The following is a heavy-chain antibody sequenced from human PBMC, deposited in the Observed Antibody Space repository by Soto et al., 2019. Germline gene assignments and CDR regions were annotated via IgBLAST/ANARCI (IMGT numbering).Heavy chain of an antibody. CDR3: ASPVENWFDP. CDR2: IIPIFGTA. J-gene: IGHJ5*02. V-gene: IGHV1-69*13. Sequence: EASVKVSCKASGGTFSSYAISWVRQAPGQGLEWMGGIIPIFGTANYAQKFQGRVTITADESTSTAYMELSSLRSEDTAVYYCASPVENWFDPWGQGTLVTVSS. CDR1: GGTFSSYA.